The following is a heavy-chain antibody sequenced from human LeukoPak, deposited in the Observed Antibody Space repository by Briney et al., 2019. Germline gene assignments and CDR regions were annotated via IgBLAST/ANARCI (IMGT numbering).Heavy chain of an antibody. V-gene: IGHV4-39*07. Sequence: PSETLSLTCTVSGGSISSSSYYWGWIRQTPGKGLEWIGNIFYSGGTYYSPSLTSRVTISLDTSKNQFSLKLSSVTAADTAVYYCARVEDSGYDYRGRFDPWGQGTLVTVSS. J-gene: IGHJ5*02. CDR3: ARVEDSGYDYRGRFDP. CDR2: IFYSGGT. CDR1: GGSISSSSYY. D-gene: IGHD5-12*01.